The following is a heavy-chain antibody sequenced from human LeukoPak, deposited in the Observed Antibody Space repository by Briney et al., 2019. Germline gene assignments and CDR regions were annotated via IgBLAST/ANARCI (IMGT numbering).Heavy chain of an antibody. CDR2: IYPGDSDT. V-gene: IGHV5-51*01. CDR1: GYSFTSYC. D-gene: IGHD2-15*01. J-gene: IGHJ4*02. Sequence: GESLKISCKGSGYSFTSYCIGWVRQMPGKGLEWMGIIYPGDSDTRYSPSFQGQVTISADKCISTAYLQWSSLKASETAMYYCARHDSGGQLGVDYWGQGTLVTVSS. CDR3: ARHDSGGQLGVDY.